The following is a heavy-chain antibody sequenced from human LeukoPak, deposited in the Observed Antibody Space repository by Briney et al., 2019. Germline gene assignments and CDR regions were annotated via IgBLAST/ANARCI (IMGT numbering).Heavy chain of an antibody. CDR1: GFTFSSYA. D-gene: IGHD3-22*01. Sequence: PGGSLRLSCAASGFTFSSYAMHWVRQAPGKGLEWVTVISYDGSNKYYADSVKGRFTISRDNSKNTLYLQMNSLRAEDTAVYYCATDRLLHTPGRLPPGYWGQGTLVTVSS. CDR2: ISYDGSNK. V-gene: IGHV3-30-3*01. CDR3: ATDRLLHTPGRLPPGY. J-gene: IGHJ4*02.